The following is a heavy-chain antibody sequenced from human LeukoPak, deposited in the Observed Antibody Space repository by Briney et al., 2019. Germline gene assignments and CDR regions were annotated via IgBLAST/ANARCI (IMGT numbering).Heavy chain of an antibody. Sequence: GGSLRLSCAASGFTFSTYAMSWVRQAPGQGLEWVSAISGSGGSTYYADSVKGRFTISRDNSKNTLYLQMNILRAEDTAVYYCAKALGQWLVLYYFDYWGQGTLVTVSS. CDR2: ISGSGGST. CDR1: GFTFSTYA. D-gene: IGHD6-19*01. V-gene: IGHV3-23*01. CDR3: AKALGQWLVLYYFDY. J-gene: IGHJ4*02.